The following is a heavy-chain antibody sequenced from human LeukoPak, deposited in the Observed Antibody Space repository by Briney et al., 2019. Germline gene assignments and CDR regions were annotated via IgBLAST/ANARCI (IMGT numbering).Heavy chain of an antibody. Sequence: GGPLRLSCAASGFTFSSYSMNWVRQAPGKGLEWVSYISSSSSTIYYADSVKGRFTISRDNAKNSLYLQMNSLRAEDTAVYYCARDRHMGWYFDSNFDYWGQGTLVTVSS. D-gene: IGHD3-9*01. CDR2: ISSSSSTI. CDR3: ARDRHMGWYFDSNFDY. J-gene: IGHJ4*02. CDR1: GFTFSSYS. V-gene: IGHV3-48*01.